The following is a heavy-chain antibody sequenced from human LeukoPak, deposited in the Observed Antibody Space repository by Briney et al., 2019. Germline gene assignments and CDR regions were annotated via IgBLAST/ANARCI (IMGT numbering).Heavy chain of an antibody. CDR1: GYTFTSYG. Sequence: ASVKVSCKASGYTFTSYGISWVRQAPGQGLEWMGWISAYNGNTNYAQKLQGRVTMTTDTSTSTAYMELRSLRSDDTAVYYCARQIDGFGEFDYFDYWGQGTLVTVSS. CDR3: ARQIDGFGEFDYFDY. V-gene: IGHV1-18*01. J-gene: IGHJ4*02. CDR2: ISAYNGNT. D-gene: IGHD3-10*01.